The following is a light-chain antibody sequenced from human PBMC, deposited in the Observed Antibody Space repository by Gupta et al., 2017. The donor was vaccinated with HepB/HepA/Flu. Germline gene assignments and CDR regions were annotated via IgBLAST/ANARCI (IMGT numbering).Light chain of an antibody. CDR1: QGISSY. J-gene: IGKJ4*01. V-gene: IGKV1-9*01. CDR3: QQLNSYPRS. Sequence: DIQFTQSPSFLSASVGDRVTLTCRASQGISSYLAWYQQKPGKAPKLLIYAASTLQSGVPSRFSGSGSGTEFTLTISSLQPEDFATYYCQQLNSYPRSFGGGTKVEIK. CDR2: AAS.